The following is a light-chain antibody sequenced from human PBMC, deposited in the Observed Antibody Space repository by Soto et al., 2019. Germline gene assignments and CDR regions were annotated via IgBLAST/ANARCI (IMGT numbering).Light chain of an antibody. CDR1: SSNIGSYL. Sequence: QSVLTQEPSASGTTGQRVTVSCSGTSSNIGSYLVSWYQQLPGAAPRLLIHSSNQRPSGVPDRFSASKSGTSASLAISGLRPEDEGDYYCAACADSVKRWLFGGGTKLTVL. V-gene: IGLV1-47*02. CDR2: SSN. CDR3: AACADSVKRWL. J-gene: IGLJ3*02.